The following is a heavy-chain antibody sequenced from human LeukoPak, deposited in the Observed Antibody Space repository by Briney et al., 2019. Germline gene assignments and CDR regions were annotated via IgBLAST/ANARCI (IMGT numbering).Heavy chain of an antibody. J-gene: IGHJ4*02. CDR2: ISGSGGST. V-gene: IGHV3-23*01. D-gene: IGHD3-9*01. CDR1: GFSFSSYG. Sequence: GGSLRLSCAASGFSFSSYGMSWVRQAPGKGLEWVSAISGSGGSTYYADSVKGRFTIFRDNSKNTLYLQMNSLRAEDTAVYYCAKLYGVLRYFDWLVPLDYWGQGTLVTVSS. CDR3: AKLYGVLRYFDWLVPLDY.